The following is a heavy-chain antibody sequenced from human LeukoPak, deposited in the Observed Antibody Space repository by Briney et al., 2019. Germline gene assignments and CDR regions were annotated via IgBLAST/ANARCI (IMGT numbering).Heavy chain of an antibody. CDR2: ISPYNGNT. D-gene: IGHD6-19*01. CDR3: ARDRYTSVWYSGDAFDI. V-gene: IGHV1-18*01. J-gene: IGHJ3*02. CDR1: GYTFISYG. Sequence: EASVKVSCKATGYTFISYGISWVRQAPGQGLEWMGWISPYNGNTNYAQKFQDRVIMTTDTSTTTAYMELRSLRSDDTAVYYCARDRYTSVWYSGDAFDIWGQGTMVTVSS.